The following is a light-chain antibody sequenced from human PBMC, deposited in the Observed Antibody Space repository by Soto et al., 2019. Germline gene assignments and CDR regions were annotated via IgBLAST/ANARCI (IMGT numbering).Light chain of an antibody. CDR2: DAS. CDR3: QQYDKYSP. Sequence: IQMTQSPSTLSASVGDTVTITCRASQTISVSLAWYQQKPGKAPNLLIYDASTLQGGVPSRFSGSGSGTEFTLTVTSLQPEDFATYFGQQYDKYSPFGHGTKVDIK. J-gene: IGKJ1*01. CDR1: QTISVS. V-gene: IGKV1-5*01.